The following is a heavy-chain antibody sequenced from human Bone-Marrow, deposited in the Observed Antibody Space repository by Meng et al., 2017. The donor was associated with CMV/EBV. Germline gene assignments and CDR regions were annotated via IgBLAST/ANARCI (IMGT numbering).Heavy chain of an antibody. Sequence: SVKVSCKASGGTFSSYAINWVRQAPGQGLEWMGGIIPILGITNYAQKFQGRVTITADKSTSTAYMELRSLRSDDTAVYYCARGKITGASDYWGQGTLVTVSS. CDR1: GGTFSSYA. J-gene: IGHJ4*02. CDR2: IIPILGIT. CDR3: ARGKITGASDY. D-gene: IGHD7-27*01. V-gene: IGHV1-69*10.